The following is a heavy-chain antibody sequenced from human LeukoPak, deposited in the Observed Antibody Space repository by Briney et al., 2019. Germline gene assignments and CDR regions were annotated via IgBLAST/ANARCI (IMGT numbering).Heavy chain of an antibody. J-gene: IGHJ4*02. V-gene: IGHV4-39*01. Sequence: KPSETLSLTCTVSGDSISSSSYYWGWIRQPPGKGLEWFGSIYYSGSTYYNPSLKSRVTMPVDTSKNQFSLKLNSVTAADTAVYYCVRHEPGLRSGYWGQGTLVTVSS. D-gene: IGHD4-17*01. CDR2: IYYSGST. CDR1: GDSISSSSYY. CDR3: VRHEPGLRSGY.